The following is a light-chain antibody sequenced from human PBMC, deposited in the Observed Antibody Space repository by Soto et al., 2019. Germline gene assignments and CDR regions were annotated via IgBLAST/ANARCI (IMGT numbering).Light chain of an antibody. V-gene: IGLV2-8*01. Sequence: AAMAQPPAASGSPGQSVAISCTGTSSDVGGYNYVSWYQQYPGKVPKLMIYEVTKRPSGVPDRFSGSKSGNTASLTVSGLQAEAEADYYCSSYSGSNNARVYILGTATKGTVL. CDR1: SSDVGGYNY. CDR3: SSYSGSNNARVYI. CDR2: EVT. J-gene: IGLJ1*01.